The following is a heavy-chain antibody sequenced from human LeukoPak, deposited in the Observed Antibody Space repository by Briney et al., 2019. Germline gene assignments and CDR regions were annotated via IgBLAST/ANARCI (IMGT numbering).Heavy chain of an antibody. CDR2: ISSSSSYI. CDR1: GFTFSSYS. V-gene: IGHV3-21*01. D-gene: IGHD2-2*01. CDR3: ARDIVVPAAMGGFDI. J-gene: IGHJ3*02. Sequence: GGSLRLSCAASGFTFSSYSMNWVRQAPGKGLEGVSSISSSSSYIYYADSVKGRFTISRDNAKNSLYLQMNSLRAEDTAVYYCARDIVVPAAMGGFDIRRQGTMVTVSS.